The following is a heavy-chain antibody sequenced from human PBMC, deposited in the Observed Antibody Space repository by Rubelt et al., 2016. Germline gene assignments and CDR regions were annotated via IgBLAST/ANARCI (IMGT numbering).Heavy chain of an antibody. CDR3: ARASYYDYVWGSYRYFDWFDP. D-gene: IGHD3-16*02. Sequence: TSYAMSWVRQAPGKGLEWVSGISGSGGTTYYADSVKGRFTISRDNAKNSLYLQMLSLRAEDTAVYYCARASYYDYVWGSYRYFDWFDPWGQGTLVTVSS. V-gene: IGHV3-23*01. CDR2: ISGSGGTT. CDR1: TSYA. J-gene: IGHJ5*02.